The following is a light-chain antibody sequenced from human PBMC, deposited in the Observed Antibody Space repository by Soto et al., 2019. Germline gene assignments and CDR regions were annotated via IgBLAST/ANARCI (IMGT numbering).Light chain of an antibody. CDR2: DAS. Sequence: DIQMTQSPSTLSASVGDSVTITCRASQSINSLVAWYQQHPGKAPKLLIHDASSLENGVPSRFSGSGSGAGFTLTIASLQPDDFAPYYCLQYDHYSTFGQGTKLEI. CDR3: LQYDHYST. J-gene: IGKJ2*01. CDR1: QSINSL. V-gene: IGKV1-5*01.